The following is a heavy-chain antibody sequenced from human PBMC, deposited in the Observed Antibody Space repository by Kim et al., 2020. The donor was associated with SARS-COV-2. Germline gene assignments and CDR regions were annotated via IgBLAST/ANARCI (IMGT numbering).Heavy chain of an antibody. CDR2: IGTAGET. CDR1: GFTFGGHD. Sequence: VSLRLSCAASGFTFGGHDMHWVRQGSGKGLEWVSAIGTAGETFYSGSVKGRFIISRENGRNSLFLQMDSLKVGDTAVYYCARGIHQWLGVDVWGQGTTVTVSS. D-gene: IGHD5-18*01. J-gene: IGHJ6*02. V-gene: IGHV3-13*04. CDR3: ARGIHQWLGVDV.